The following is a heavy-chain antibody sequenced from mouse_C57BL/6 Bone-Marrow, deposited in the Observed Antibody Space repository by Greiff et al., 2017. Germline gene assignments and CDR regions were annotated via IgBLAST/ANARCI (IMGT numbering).Heavy chain of an antibody. J-gene: IGHJ2*01. CDR3: ARGRDNYGFDY. CDR2: IDPSDSYT. Sequence: VQLQQPGAELVMPGASVKLSCKASGYTFTSYWMHWVKQRPGQGLEWIGEIDPSDSYTNYNQKFNGKSTLTVDKSSSTAYMQLSSLTSEDSAVYYCARGRDNYGFDYWGQGTTLTVSS. V-gene: IGHV1-69*01. D-gene: IGHD1-1*01. CDR1: GYTFTSYW.